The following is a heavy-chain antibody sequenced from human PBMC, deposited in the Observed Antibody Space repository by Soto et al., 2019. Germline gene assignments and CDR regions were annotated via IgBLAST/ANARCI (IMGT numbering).Heavy chain of an antibody. Sequence: PSETLSLTCTISGGSISVYYWSWIRQSPGQRLEWIGYIYDSGSPYYNPSLKTRVTIAADSSKNQISLKLTSATAADTAVYYCAGGVGSSPPRYWGRGTLVTVSS. CDR3: AGGVGSSPPRY. V-gene: IGHV4-59*01. CDR2: IYDSGSP. D-gene: IGHD3-9*01. CDR1: GGSISVYY. J-gene: IGHJ4*02.